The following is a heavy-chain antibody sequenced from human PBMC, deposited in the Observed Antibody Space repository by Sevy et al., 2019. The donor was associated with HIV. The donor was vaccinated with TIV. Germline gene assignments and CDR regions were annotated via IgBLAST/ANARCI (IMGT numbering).Heavy chain of an antibody. CDR1: GLTFSSYA. CDR3: AKRGGQWLVEPSFDY. D-gene: IGHD6-19*01. CDR2: ISDSGGST. V-gene: IGHV3-23*01. J-gene: IGHJ4*02. Sequence: GGSLRLSCAASGLTFSSYAMSWVRQVPGKGLEWVSGISDSGGSTNYAHSVKGRFTISRDNSKNTVFLQMSSLRVEDTAVYYCAKRGGQWLVEPSFDYWGQGTLVTVSS.